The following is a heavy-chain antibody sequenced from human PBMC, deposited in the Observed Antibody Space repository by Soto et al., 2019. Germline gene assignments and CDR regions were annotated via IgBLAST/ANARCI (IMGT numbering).Heavy chain of an antibody. CDR3: ARTNAGSFGPIIAGAFDI. V-gene: IGHV3-7*01. Sequence: PVGSNRHSCAAAEFTCSSYWMSRVRKEPGKGLEWVANIKQDGSEKYYVDSVKGRFTISRDNAKNSLYLQMNSLRAEDTAVYYCARTNAGSFGPIIAGAFDIWGQGTMVTVSS. D-gene: IGHD3-16*02. CDR1: EFTCSSYW. J-gene: IGHJ3*02. CDR2: IKQDGSEK.